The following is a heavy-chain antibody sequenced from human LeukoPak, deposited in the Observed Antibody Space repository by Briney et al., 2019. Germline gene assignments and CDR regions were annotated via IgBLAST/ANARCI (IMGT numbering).Heavy chain of an antibody. Sequence: ASVKVSCKASGYTFTGYYMHWVRQAPGQGLEWMGWINPNSGGTNYAQKFQGRVTITADESTSTAYVELSSLRSEDTAVYYCARSSRRLGSGKYYYYMDVWGKGTTVTISS. CDR1: GYTFTGYY. D-gene: IGHD3-10*01. V-gene: IGHV1-2*02. CDR3: ARSSRRLGSGKYYYYMDV. CDR2: INPNSGGT. J-gene: IGHJ6*03.